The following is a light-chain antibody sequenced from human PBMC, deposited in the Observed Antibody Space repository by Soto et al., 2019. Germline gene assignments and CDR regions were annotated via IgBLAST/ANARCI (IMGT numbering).Light chain of an antibody. Sequence: QSALTQPASVSGSPGQSITISCTGTSSDVGAYNYVSWYQQQPGKVPKLMIYDVSNRPSGVSNRFSGSKSGNTASLTLSGLQAEDEAHYYCSSYTNSKSYVFGTGTKLTVL. CDR2: DVS. V-gene: IGLV2-14*03. J-gene: IGLJ1*01. CDR1: SSDVGAYNY. CDR3: SSYTNSKSYV.